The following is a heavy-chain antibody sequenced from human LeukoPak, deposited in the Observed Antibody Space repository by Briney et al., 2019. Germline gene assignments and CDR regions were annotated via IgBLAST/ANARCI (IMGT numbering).Heavy chain of an antibody. CDR1: GGTFSSYA. D-gene: IGHD5-12*01. CDR3: GQTNGRYSGYDPTPYYYYMDV. J-gene: IGHJ6*03. Sequence: GASVKVSCKASGGTFSSYAISWVRQAPGQGLEWMGRIIPIFGTANYAQKFQGRVTITADESTSTAYMELSSLRSEDTAVYYCGQTNGRYSGYDPTPYYYYMDVWGKGTTVTVSS. V-gene: IGHV1-69*13. CDR2: IIPIFGTA.